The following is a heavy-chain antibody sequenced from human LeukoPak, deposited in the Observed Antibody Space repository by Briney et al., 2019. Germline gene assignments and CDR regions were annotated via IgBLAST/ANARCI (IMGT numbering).Heavy chain of an antibody. CDR1: GFTFSSYE. J-gene: IGHJ4*02. CDR3: ARESIAVAGAPFDY. Sequence: GGSLRLSCAASGFTFSSYEMNWVRQAPGKGLEWVSYIGSGSTIYDADSVKGRFTISRDNAKNSLYLQMNSLRAEDTAVYYCARESIAVAGAPFDYWGQGTLVTVSS. V-gene: IGHV3-48*03. D-gene: IGHD6-19*01. CDR2: IGSGSTI.